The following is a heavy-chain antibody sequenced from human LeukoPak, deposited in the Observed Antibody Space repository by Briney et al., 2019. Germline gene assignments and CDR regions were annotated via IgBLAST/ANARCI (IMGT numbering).Heavy chain of an antibody. CDR3: AKYSGTYLMLDH. V-gene: IGHV1-18*04. Sequence: ASVKVSCKASGYTFTGYYMNWVRQAPGQGPEWMGWISNYNGNTKYAQKFQGRVTMTTDTSTSTAYMELRSLRSDDTAVYYCAKYSGTYLMLDHWGQGTLVTVSS. J-gene: IGHJ4*02. D-gene: IGHD1-26*01. CDR1: GYTFTGYY. CDR2: ISNYNGNT.